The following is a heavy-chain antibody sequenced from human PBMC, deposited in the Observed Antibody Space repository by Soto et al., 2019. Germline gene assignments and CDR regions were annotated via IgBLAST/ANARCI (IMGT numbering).Heavy chain of an antibody. J-gene: IGHJ4*02. Sequence: ASETLSLTCTVSGGSISRGGYYWSWIRQHPGKGLEWIGYTYYSGSTYYNPSLKSRVTISVDTSKNQFSLKLSSVTAADTAVYYCARALYYYDSSGYCHLFDYWGQGTLVTVSS. CDR3: ARALYYYDSSGYCHLFDY. CDR1: GGSISRGGYY. D-gene: IGHD3-22*01. CDR2: TYYSGST. V-gene: IGHV4-31*03.